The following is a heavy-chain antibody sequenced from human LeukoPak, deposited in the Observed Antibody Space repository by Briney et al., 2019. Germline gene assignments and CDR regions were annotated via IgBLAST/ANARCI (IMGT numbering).Heavy chain of an antibody. CDR2: INAGNGNT. J-gene: IGHJ4*02. V-gene: IGHV1-3*01. CDR1: GYTFTSYA. CDR3: ASQLMVRGVIGLPAPIHY. D-gene: IGHD3-10*01. Sequence: ASVRVSCKASGYTFTSYAMHWVRQAPGQRLEWMGWINAGNGNTKYSQKFQGRVTITRDTSASTAYMELSSLRSEDTAVYYCASQLMVRGVIGLPAPIHYWGQGTLVTVSS.